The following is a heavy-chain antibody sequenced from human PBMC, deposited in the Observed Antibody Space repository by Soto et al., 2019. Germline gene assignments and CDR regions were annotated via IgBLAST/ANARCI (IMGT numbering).Heavy chain of an antibody. CDR2: ISYDGSNK. CDR3: ARDQPDSFSSGWYGEFDY. CDR1: GFTFSSNA. D-gene: IGHD6-19*01. J-gene: IGHJ4*02. V-gene: IGHV3-30-3*01. Sequence: QVQLVESGGGVVQPGRSLRLSCAASGFTFSSNAMHWVRQAPGKGLEWVAVISYDGSNKNYADSVKGRFTISRDNSKNTLYLQMNSLRAEDTAVYYCARDQPDSFSSGWYGEFDYWGQGTLVTVSS.